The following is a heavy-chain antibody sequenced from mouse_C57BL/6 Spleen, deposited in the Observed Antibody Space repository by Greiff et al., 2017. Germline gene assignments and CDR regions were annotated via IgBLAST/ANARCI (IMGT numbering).Heavy chain of an antibody. V-gene: IGHV1-82*01. D-gene: IGHD1-1*01. CDR1: GYAFTSSW. CDR2: IYPGNGAT. Sequence: VKLLESGPELVKPGASVKISCKASGYAFTSSWMNWVKQRPGKGLEWIGRIYPGNGATNYNGKFKGKATLTADKSSSTAYMQLSSLTSEDSAVYFGARGNDYGSSHGYWGQGSTLTVAS. CDR3: ARGNDYGSSHGY. J-gene: IGHJ2*01.